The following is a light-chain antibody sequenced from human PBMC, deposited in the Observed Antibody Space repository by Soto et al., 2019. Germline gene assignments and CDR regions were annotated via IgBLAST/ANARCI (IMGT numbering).Light chain of an antibody. Sequence: DIQMTESASSLSASVGDRVTITCRASQSISTYLNWYQQKPGKAPKVLIYDASRLQSGVPSRFSGSGSGTDFTLTISSLQPDDSATYYCQHYSLYSPWTFGQGTKVDIK. J-gene: IGKJ1*01. V-gene: IGKV1-39*01. CDR2: DAS. CDR1: QSISTY. CDR3: QHYSLYSPWT.